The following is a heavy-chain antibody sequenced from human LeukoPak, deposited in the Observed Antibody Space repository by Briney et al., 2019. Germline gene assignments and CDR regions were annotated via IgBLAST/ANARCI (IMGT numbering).Heavy chain of an antibody. J-gene: IGHJ4*02. V-gene: IGHV4-61*03. Sequence: PSETLSLTCTVSGGSISSSYYYWGWIRQPPGKGLEWIGYIYYTGNTNYNPSLKSRVTISVDTSKNHFSLKLNSVTAADMAVYYCVRHPRGGPYFDYWGQGTLVTVSS. CDR1: GGSISSSYYY. CDR3: VRHPRGGPYFDY. CDR2: IYYTGNT. D-gene: IGHD3-16*01.